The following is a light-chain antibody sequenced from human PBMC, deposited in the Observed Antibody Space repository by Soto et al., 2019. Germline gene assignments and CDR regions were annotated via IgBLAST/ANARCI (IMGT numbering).Light chain of an antibody. CDR2: GAS. CDR3: QQCNSWPQWT. CDR1: QSVSSN. V-gene: IGKV3-15*01. J-gene: IGKJ1*01. Sequence: EIVMTQSPATLSVSPGERATLSCRASQSVSSNLAWYQQKPGQAPRLLIYGASTRATGIPARFSGSGSGTDFTLTISRLEPEDFAVYYCQQCNSWPQWTFGPGTKVDIK.